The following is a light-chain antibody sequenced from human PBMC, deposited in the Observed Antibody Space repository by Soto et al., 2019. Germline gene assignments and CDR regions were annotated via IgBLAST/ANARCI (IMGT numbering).Light chain of an antibody. CDR2: TAS. Sequence: DIQMTQSPSTLSGSVGDRVIITCRASQTISSWLAWYQQKPGKAPKLLIYTASTLQSGVPSRFSGSGSGTDFTLTISRLEPEDFAVYYCQQYGSSPAITFGQGTRLEIK. CDR1: QTISSW. V-gene: IGKV1-5*01. CDR3: QQYGSSPAIT. J-gene: IGKJ5*01.